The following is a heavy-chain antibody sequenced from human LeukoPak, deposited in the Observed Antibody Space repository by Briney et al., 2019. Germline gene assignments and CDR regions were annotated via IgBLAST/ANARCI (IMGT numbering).Heavy chain of an antibody. Sequence: GGSLRLSCAASGFTFGSYEMNWVRQSPGKGLEWLSYISTSGSTIMYAGSVKGRLTISRDNGNNSLYLHLHSLRAEDTAVYYCARAHSGSYHQYFDHWGQGTVVTVSS. J-gene: IGHJ4*02. CDR3: ARAHSGSYHQYFDH. V-gene: IGHV3-48*03. CDR2: ISTSGSTI. CDR1: GFTFGSYE. D-gene: IGHD1-26*01.